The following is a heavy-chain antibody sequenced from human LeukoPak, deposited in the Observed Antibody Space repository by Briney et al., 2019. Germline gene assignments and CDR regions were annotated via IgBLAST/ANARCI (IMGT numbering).Heavy chain of an antibody. CDR2: INHSGST. V-gene: IGHV4-34*01. CDR3: ARPYDSSGYYYQYYFDY. D-gene: IGHD3-22*01. Sequence: SETLSLTCAVYGGSLSGYYWSWIRQPPGKGLEWIGEINHSGSTNYNPSLKSRVTISVDTSKNQFSLKLSSVTAADTAVYYCARPYDSSGYYYQYYFDYWGQGTLVTVSS. J-gene: IGHJ4*02. CDR1: GGSLSGYY.